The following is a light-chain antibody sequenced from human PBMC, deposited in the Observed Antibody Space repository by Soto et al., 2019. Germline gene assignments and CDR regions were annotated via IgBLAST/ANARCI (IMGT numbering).Light chain of an antibody. Sequence: QSVLTQPASVSGSPGQSITISCTGSDIGDYDYVSWYQQHPGKVPNLIIYEVTNRPSGVSNRFSGSKSGNTASLTISGLQSDDEADYYCSSFTTISTYVFGTGTKVTVL. V-gene: IGLV2-14*01. CDR1: DIGDYDY. CDR2: EVT. J-gene: IGLJ1*01. CDR3: SSFTTISTYV.